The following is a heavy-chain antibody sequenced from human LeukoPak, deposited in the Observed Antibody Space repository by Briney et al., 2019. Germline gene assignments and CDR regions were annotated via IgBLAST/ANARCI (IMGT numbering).Heavy chain of an antibody. CDR1: GFTFSDYY. D-gene: IGHD2-2*01. V-gene: IGHV3-11*06. CDR3: AQIGHCSSTSCYCTFDY. Sequence: GGSLRLSCAASGFTFSDYYMSWIRQAPGKGLEWVSYISSSSSYTNYADSVKGRFTISRDNAKNSLYLQMNSLRAEDTAMYHCAQIGHCSSTSCYCTFDYWGQGTLVTVSS. J-gene: IGHJ4*02. CDR2: ISSSSSYT.